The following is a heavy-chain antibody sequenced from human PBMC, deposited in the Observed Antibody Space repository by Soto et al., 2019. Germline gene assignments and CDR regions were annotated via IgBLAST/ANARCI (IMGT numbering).Heavy chain of an antibody. CDR2: TYYRSKWYN. D-gene: IGHD3-3*01. Sequence: SQTLSLTCAISGDSVSSNSAAWNWIIQSPSRGLEWLGRTYYRSKWYNDYAVSVKSRITINPDTSKNQFSLQLNSVTPEDTAVYYCARGGDFWSGSHNYYYYGMDVWGQGTTVNVSS. J-gene: IGHJ6*02. CDR1: GDSVSSNSAA. CDR3: ARGGDFWSGSHNYYYYGMDV. V-gene: IGHV6-1*01.